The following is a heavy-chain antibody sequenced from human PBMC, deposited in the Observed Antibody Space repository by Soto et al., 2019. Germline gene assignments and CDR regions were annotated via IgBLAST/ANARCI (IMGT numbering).Heavy chain of an antibody. CDR3: ASAYYYYGIDV. V-gene: IGHV3-7*01. Sequence: EVQLVESGGGLVQPGGSLRLSCAASGFTFSSYWMSWVRQAPGKGLEWVANIKQDGSEKYYVDSVKGRFTISRDNAKNSLYLQMTSLRAEDTAVYFCASAYYYYGIDVWGQGTTVTVSS. J-gene: IGHJ6*02. CDR1: GFTFSSYW. CDR2: IKQDGSEK.